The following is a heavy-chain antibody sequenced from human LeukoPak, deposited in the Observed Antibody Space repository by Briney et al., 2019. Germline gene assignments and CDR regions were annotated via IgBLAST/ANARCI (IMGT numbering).Heavy chain of an antibody. V-gene: IGHV3-7*01. CDR2: IKQDGSEK. D-gene: IGHD5-18*01. CDR1: GFTFSSYW. J-gene: IGHJ4*02. CDR3: ARESVPNTAMVPYYFDY. Sequence: PGGSLRLSCAASGFTFSSYWMSWVRQAPGKGLGWVANIKQDGSEKYYVDSVKGRFTISRDNAKNSLYLQMNSLRAEDTAVYYCARESVPNTAMVPYYFDYWGQGTLVTVSS.